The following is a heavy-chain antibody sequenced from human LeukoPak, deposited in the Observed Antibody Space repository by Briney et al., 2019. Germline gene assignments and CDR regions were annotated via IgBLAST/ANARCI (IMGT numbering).Heavy chain of an antibody. V-gene: IGHV3-30*02. J-gene: IGHJ4*02. Sequence: GGSLRLSCAASGLTFSSYGMHWVRQAPGKGLEWVAFIRYDGSNKYYADSVKGRFTISRDNSKNTLYLQMNSLRAEDTAVYYCAKDLLPGYSYPHFDYWGQGTLVTVSS. CDR1: GLTFSSYG. CDR3: AKDLLPGYSYPHFDY. CDR2: IRYDGSNK. D-gene: IGHD5-18*01.